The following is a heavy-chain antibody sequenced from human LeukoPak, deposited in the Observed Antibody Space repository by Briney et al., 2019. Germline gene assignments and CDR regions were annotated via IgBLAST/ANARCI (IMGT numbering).Heavy chain of an antibody. CDR2: ISSSGSTI. J-gene: IGHJ6*03. Sequence: GGSLRLSCAASGFTFSDYYMSWIRQAPGKGLEWVSYISSSGSTIYCADSVKGRFTISRDNAKNSLYLQMNSLRAEDTAVYYCARVSYSSSWYYYYYYMDVWGKGTTVTVSS. D-gene: IGHD6-13*01. V-gene: IGHV3-11*01. CDR3: ARVSYSSSWYYYYYYMDV. CDR1: GFTFSDYY.